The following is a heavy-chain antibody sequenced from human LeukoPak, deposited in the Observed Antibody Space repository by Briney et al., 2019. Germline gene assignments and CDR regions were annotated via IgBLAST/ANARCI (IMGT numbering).Heavy chain of an antibody. V-gene: IGHV3-21*01. D-gene: IGHD1-26*01. CDR2: ISSSSSYI. J-gene: IGHJ4*02. CDR1: GFTFSSYS. CDR3: ARQVGAIYFDY. Sequence: GGSLRLSCAASGFTFSSYSMNWVRQAPGKGLEWVSSISSSSSYIYYADSVKGRLTISRDNAKNSLYLQMNSLRAEDTAVYYCARQVGAIYFDYWGQGTLVTVSS.